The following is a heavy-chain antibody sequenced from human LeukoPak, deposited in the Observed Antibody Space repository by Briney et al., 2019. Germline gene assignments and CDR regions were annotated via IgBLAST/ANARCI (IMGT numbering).Heavy chain of an antibody. J-gene: IGHJ4*02. CDR3: ARDRELGY. D-gene: IGHD3-10*01. Sequence: SETLSLTCSVSGDSISIYYWSWIRQPPGKGLEWIGYIYDSGSTNYNPSLKSRVTISVDTSKNQFSLKLTSVTAADTAVYYCARDRELGYWGQGTLVTVSS. CDR1: GDSISIYY. CDR2: IYDSGST. V-gene: IGHV4-59*01.